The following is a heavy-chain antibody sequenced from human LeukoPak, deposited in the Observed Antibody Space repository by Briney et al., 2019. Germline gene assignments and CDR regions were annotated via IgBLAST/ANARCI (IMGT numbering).Heavy chain of an antibody. CDR2: IIPIFGTA. D-gene: IGHD6-13*01. V-gene: IGHV1-69*05. J-gene: IGHJ6*03. CDR3: AREGWDSSSWYYYYYYMDV. CDR1: GGTFSSYA. Sequence: SVKVSCKASGGTFSSYAISWVRQAPGQGLEWMGGIIPIFGTANYAQKLQGRVTMTTDTSTSTAYMELRSLRSDDTAVYYCAREGWDSSSWYYYYYYMDVWGKGTTVTISS.